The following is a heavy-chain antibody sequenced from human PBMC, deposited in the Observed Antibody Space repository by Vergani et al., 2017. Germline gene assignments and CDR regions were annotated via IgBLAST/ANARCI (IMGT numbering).Heavy chain of an antibody. J-gene: IGHJ5*02. CDR1: GYTFTSYG. Sequence: QVQLVQSGAEVKKPGASVKVSCKTSGYTFTSYGISWVRRAPGQGLEWMGWISPYNGNTNYAQKLQGRVTMTTDTSTSTAYMELRSLRSDETAVYYCATDRSDCSSTSCYTPAISWGQGTLVTVSS. V-gene: IGHV1-18*01. CDR2: ISPYNGNT. CDR3: ATDRSDCSSTSCYTPAIS. D-gene: IGHD2-2*01.